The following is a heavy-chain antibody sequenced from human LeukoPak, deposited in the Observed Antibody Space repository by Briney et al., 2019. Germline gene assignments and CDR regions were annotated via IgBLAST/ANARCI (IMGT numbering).Heavy chain of an antibody. CDR3: ARETTVVTPGRSDVFDI. D-gene: IGHD4-23*01. CDR1: GGSISSSSYY. J-gene: IGHJ3*02. Sequence: SETLSLTCTVSGGSISSSSYYWGWIRQPPGKGLEWIGTIYYSGSTHYNPSLNSRVTISLDTSKNQFSLKLSSVTAADTAVYYCARETTVVTPGRSDVFDIWGQGTMVTVSS. V-gene: IGHV4-39*07. CDR2: IYYSGST.